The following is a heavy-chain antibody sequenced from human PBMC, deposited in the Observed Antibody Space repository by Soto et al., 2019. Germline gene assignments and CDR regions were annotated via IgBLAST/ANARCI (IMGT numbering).Heavy chain of an antibody. D-gene: IGHD6-13*01. CDR1: GFTFSSYW. V-gene: IGHV3-74*01. J-gene: IGHJ4*02. CDR2: INSDGSST. CDR3: AKDQGSSWYEIDY. Sequence: GSLRLSCAASGFTFSSYWMHWVRQAPGKGLVWVSRINSDGSSTSYADSVKGRFTISRDNAKNTLYLQMNSLRAEDTAVYYCAKDQGSSWYEIDYWGQGTLVTVSS.